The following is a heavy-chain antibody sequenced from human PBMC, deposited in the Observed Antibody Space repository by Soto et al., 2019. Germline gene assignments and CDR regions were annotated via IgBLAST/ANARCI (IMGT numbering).Heavy chain of an antibody. Sequence: SQTLSLTCAISGDSVSSNSAAWNWIRQSPSRGLEWLGRTYYRSKWYNDYAVSVKSRITINPDTSKNQFSLQLNSVTPEETALYYCARALDSSCLPHLRKHSYYGMDVLCQGTTVTV. D-gene: IGHD6-13*01. CDR2: TYYRSKWYN. J-gene: IGHJ6*02. CDR3: ARALDSSCLPHLRKHSYYGMDV. CDR1: GDSVSSNSAA. V-gene: IGHV6-1*01.